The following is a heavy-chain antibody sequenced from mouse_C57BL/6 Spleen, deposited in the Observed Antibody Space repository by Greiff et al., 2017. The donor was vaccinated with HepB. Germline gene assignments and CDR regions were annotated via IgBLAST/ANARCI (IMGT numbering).Heavy chain of an antibody. D-gene: IGHD1-1*01. Sequence: VQLQQSGPGLVQPSPSLSITCTASGFSLTSYGVHWVRQSPGKGLEWLGVIWRGGSTDYNAAFMSRLRITKDNSKSQVFSKRNSLRADDTAIYYCAKDGYLGYWGQGTTRTGSS. J-gene: IGHJ2*01. CDR2: IWRGGST. CDR1: GFSLTSYG. V-gene: IGHV2-5*01. CDR3: AKDGYLGY.